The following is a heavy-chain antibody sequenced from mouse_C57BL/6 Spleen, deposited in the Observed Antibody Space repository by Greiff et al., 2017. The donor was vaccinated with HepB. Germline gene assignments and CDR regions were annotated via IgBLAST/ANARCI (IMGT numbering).Heavy chain of an antibody. J-gene: IGHJ4*01. CDR2: ISDGGSYT. CDR1: GFTFSSYA. D-gene: IGHD2-4*01. V-gene: IGHV5-4*01. CDR3: AREYDYDGAMDY. Sequence: DVMLVESGGGLVKPGGSLKLSCAASGFTFSSYAMSWVRQTPEKRLEWVATISDGGSYTYYPDNVKGRFTISRDNAKNNMYLQMSHLKSEDTAMYYCAREYDYDGAMDYWGQGTSVTVTS.